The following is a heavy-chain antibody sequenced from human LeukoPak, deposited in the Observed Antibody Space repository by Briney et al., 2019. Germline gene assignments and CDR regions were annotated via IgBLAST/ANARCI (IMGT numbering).Heavy chain of an antibody. CDR3: ASSQLSRDGYNPIDY. Sequence: PGGSLRLSCAASGFTLSGYYMSWIRQAPGKGLEWISYISDSGSTIYYANSVKSRFTISRDNAKNSLYLQMSSLRAEDTAVYYCASSQLSRDGYNPIDYWGQGTLVTVSS. J-gene: IGHJ4*02. CDR1: GFTLSGYY. V-gene: IGHV3-11*01. CDR2: ISDSGSTI. D-gene: IGHD5-24*01.